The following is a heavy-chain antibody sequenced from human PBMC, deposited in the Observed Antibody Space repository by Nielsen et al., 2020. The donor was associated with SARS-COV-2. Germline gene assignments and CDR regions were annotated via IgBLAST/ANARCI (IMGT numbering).Heavy chain of an antibody. D-gene: IGHD5-18*01. CDR2: IYYSGST. CDR3: ATGDSYGYPGWFDP. CDR1: GGSISSSSYY. J-gene: IGHJ5*02. Sequence: SETLSLTCTVSGGSISSSSYYWGWIRQPPGKGLEWIGSIYYSGSTYYNPSLKSRVTISVDTSKNQFSLKLSSVTAADTAVYYCATGDSYGYPGWFDPWGQGTLVPSPQ. V-gene: IGHV4-39*01.